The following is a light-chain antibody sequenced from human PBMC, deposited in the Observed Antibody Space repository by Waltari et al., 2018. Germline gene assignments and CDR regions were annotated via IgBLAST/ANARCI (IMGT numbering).Light chain of an antibody. CDR3: NSYAGSSSWV. CDR2: DVS. J-gene: IGLJ3*02. Sequence: QSALTQPASVSGSPGQPITISCPGTSSDVGFYNYVSWYQQHPGKAPKLMIYDVSERPSGVSNRFSGSKSGNTASLTISGLQAEDEADYYCNSYAGSSSWVFGGGTKLTVL. CDR1: SSDVGFYNY. V-gene: IGLV2-14*01.